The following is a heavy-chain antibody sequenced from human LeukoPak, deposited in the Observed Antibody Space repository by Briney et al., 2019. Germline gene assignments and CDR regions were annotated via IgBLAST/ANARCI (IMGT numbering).Heavy chain of an antibody. J-gene: IGHJ4*02. V-gene: IGHV3-30*03. Sequence: PGGSLRLSCAASGFTFSSYGMRWVRQAPGKGLEWVAVISYDGSNKYYADSVKGRFTISRDNSKNTLYLQMNSLRAEDTAVYYCVSSDYWGQGTLVTVSS. CDR1: GFTFSSYG. CDR3: VSSDY. CDR2: ISYDGSNK.